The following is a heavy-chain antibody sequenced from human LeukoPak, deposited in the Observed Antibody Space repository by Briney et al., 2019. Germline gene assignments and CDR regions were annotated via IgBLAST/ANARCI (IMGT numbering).Heavy chain of an antibody. V-gene: IGHV4-38-2*02. D-gene: IGHD6-13*01. CDR1: GYSISSGYY. Sequence: SETLSLTCTVSGYSISSGYYWGWIRQPPGKGLEWIGTIYHSGNTYYNPSLKSRVTISVDTSKNQFPLKVRSVTAADTAVYYCASLGFSTSLIAYWGQGTPVTVSS. J-gene: IGHJ4*02. CDR2: IYHSGNT. CDR3: ASLGFSTSLIAY.